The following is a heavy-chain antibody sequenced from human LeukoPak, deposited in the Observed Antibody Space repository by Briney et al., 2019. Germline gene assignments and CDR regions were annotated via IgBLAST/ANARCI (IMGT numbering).Heavy chain of an antibody. D-gene: IGHD3-16*01. V-gene: IGHV1-2*02. Sequence: EASVKVSCKASGYTFTAFYIHWVRQAPGQGLEWMGWINPNTGVTYYAQNFQGRVAMTRDTSISTAYMELSSLRSDDAAVFYCAREIIMDSLAPAPLGYWGQGTLVTVSS. CDR1: GYTFTAFY. CDR3: AREIIMDSLAPAPLGY. CDR2: INPNTGVT. J-gene: IGHJ4*02.